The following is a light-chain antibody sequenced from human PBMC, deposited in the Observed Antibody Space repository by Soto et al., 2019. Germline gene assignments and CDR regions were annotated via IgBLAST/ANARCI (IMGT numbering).Light chain of an antibody. Sequence: QSALTQPPSASGSPGQSVTISCTGTSSDVGGYNYVSWYQQHPGKVPKLMXXXXXXXXXXXXXXXXGSKSGNTASLTVSGXXXXXXXXXYCTSYAGGNNVFGTGTKLTVL. J-gene: IGLJ1*01. CDR2: XXX. V-gene: IGLV2-8*01. CDR3: TSYAGGNNV. CDR1: SSDVGGYNY.